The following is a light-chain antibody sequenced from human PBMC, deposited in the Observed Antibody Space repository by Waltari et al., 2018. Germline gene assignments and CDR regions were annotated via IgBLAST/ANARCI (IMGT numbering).Light chain of an antibody. CDR3: QQYNNWPPLT. CDR2: DAS. CDR1: QSVSSN. Sequence: EIVMTQSPATLSVSPGERATLSCRASQSVSSNLAWYQQKPGQAPSLLIYDASTRATGIPARFSGSGSGTEFTFTISSLQSEDFAVYYCQQYNNWPPLTFGGGTKVEIK. V-gene: IGKV3-15*01. J-gene: IGKJ4*01.